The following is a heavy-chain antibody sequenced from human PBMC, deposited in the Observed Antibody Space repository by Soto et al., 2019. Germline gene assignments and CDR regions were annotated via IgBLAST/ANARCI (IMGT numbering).Heavy chain of an antibody. D-gene: IGHD1-26*01. CDR1: GGSISSYY. V-gene: IGHV4-59*01. J-gene: IGHJ4*02. CDR3: ASYSGSYYGNYFDY. Sequence: SETLSLTCTVSGGSISSYYWSWIWQPPGKGLEWIGYIYYSGSTNYNPSLKSRVTISVDTSKNQFSLKLSSVTAADTAVYYCASYSGSYYGNYFDYWGQGTLVTVSS. CDR2: IYYSGST.